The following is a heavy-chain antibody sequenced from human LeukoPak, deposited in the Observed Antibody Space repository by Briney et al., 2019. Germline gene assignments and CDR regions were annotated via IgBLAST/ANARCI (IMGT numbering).Heavy chain of an antibody. V-gene: IGHV4-39*01. CDR2: IFYSGST. D-gene: IGHD7-27*01. Sequence: PSETLSLTCTVSGDSISTSTYYWGWIRQPPGKGLEWIGSIFYSGSTYYNPSLKSRVTISVDTSKNQFSLRLSSVTAADTAVYYCARQQSNWASGPGLDVWRQETKVTVSS. CDR3: ARQQSNWASGPGLDV. J-gene: IGHJ6*02. CDR1: GDSISTSTYY.